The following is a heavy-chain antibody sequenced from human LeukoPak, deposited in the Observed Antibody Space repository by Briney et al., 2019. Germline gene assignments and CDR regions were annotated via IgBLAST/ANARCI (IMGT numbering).Heavy chain of an antibody. D-gene: IGHD1-26*01. CDR1: GGSISSGGYY. Sequence: SETLSLTCTVSGGSISSGGYYWSWIRQHPGKGLEWIGYIYYSGSTYYNPSLKSRVTISVDTSKNQFSLKLSSVTAADTAVYYCARGWEYYYYGMDVWGQGTTVTVSS. V-gene: IGHV4-31*03. CDR3: ARGWEYYYYGMDV. CDR2: IYYSGST. J-gene: IGHJ6*02.